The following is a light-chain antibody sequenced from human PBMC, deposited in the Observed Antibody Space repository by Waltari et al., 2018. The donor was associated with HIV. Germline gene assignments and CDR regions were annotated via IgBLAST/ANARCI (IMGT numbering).Light chain of an antibody. J-gene: IGKJ4*01. Sequence: IVLTPSPGALSLSPGERATLSCRASQRVSSSHLAWYQQRPGQAPRLLMYGTSSRATGIPDRFSGSGSGTDFTLTISRLEPEDFAVYYCQQYGSSAPLTFGGGTKVEIK. CDR2: GTS. V-gene: IGKV3-20*01. CDR1: QRVSSSH. CDR3: QQYGSSAPLT.